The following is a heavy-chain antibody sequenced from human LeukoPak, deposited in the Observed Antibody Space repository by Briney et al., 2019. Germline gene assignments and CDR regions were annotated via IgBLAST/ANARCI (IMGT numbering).Heavy chain of an antibody. CDR2: INPHSGGT. D-gene: IGHD3-22*01. V-gene: IGHV1-2*02. CDR3: ARGREYYYDSSGYFYFDY. CDR1: GNTFTGYY. Sequence: ASVKVSCKASGNTFTGYYIHWVRQAPGQGLVWMGWINPHSGGTNYAQKFQGRVTMTRDTSISTAYMELSRLRSDDTAVYYCARGREYYYDSSGYFYFDYWGQGTLVTVSS. J-gene: IGHJ4*02.